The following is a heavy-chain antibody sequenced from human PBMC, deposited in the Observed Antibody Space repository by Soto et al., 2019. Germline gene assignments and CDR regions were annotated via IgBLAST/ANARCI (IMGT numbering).Heavy chain of an antibody. Sequence: PSETLSLTCTVSGDSSTTYYWSWIRQPPGKGLEWIGYTYYNGRTNYNPSLMGRVTISLDTSKNQFSLNLRSVTAADTAVYYCARGADWFDPWGQGTLVTVS. D-gene: IGHD6-25*01. CDR2: TYYNGRT. CDR3: ARGADWFDP. V-gene: IGHV4-59*01. J-gene: IGHJ5*02. CDR1: GDSSTTYY.